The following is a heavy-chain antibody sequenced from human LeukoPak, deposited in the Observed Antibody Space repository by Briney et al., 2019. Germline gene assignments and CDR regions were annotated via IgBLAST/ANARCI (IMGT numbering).Heavy chain of an antibody. CDR3: ARSRITMVRGVTTGPTFDF. J-gene: IGHJ4*02. V-gene: IGHV4-31*03. Sequence: PSETLSLTCTVSGGSISSGGYYWSWLRQHPGQGLEWLGYIYYSGSTYYNPSLKSRVTISVDTSKNQFSLKVSSVTAADTAVYYCARSRITMVRGVTTGPTFDFWGQGTLVTVSS. CDR1: GGSISSGGYY. D-gene: IGHD3-10*01. CDR2: IYYSGST.